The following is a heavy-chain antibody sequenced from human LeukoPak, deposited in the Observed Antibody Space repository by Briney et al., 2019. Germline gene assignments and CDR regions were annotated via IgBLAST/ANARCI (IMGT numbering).Heavy chain of an antibody. V-gene: IGHV4-34*01. CDR3: ARAGDRSGYSDS. CDR2: INHSGRT. D-gene: IGHD3-22*01. Sequence: PSETLSLSCAVYGGSFSGYYWSWIRQPPGKGLEWIGEINHSGRTNYNPSLKSRVTISVDTSKNQFSLKLSSVTAADTAVYYCARAGDRSGYSDSWAQRTVHTVSS. CDR1: GGSFSGYY. J-gene: IGHJ4*02.